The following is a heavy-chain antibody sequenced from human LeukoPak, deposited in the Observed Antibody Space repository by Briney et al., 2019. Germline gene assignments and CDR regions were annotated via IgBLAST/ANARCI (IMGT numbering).Heavy chain of an antibody. CDR3: ARGPPNWGMVGY. CDR2: MKSNNGHT. V-gene: IGHV1-8*01. CDR1: GFTFTSFD. J-gene: IGHJ4*02. Sequence: ASVKVSCKASGFTFTSFDFNWVRQATGQGLEWMGWMKSNNGHTGYAQKFQGRVTMTRDTSISTAYMELSSLTFEDTAVYYCARGPPNWGMVGYWGQGTLVTVSS. D-gene: IGHD7-27*01.